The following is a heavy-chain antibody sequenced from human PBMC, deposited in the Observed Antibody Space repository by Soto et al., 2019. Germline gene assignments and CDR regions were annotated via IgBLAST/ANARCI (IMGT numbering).Heavy chain of an antibody. CDR1: GGPIRSSSHY. CDR2: IDESGDS. V-gene: IGHV4-39*02. CDR3: AREGGYVDY. J-gene: IGHJ4*02. D-gene: IGHD1-1*01. Sequence: SETLSLTCTVSGGPIRSSSHYWVWIRQSPGTGLEWIGSIDESGDSYYNPSLKSRVTISVDTSKNQFSPKLISVTGADSAIYYCAREGGYVDYWGQGTLVTVSS.